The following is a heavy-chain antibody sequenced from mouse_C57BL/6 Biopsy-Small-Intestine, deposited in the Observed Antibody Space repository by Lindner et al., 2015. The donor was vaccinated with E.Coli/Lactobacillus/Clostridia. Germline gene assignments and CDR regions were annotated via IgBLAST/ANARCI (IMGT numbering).Heavy chain of an antibody. D-gene: IGHD1-3*01. Sequence: SVKVSCKVSGYTLTELSMHWVRQAPGKGLEWMGGLDPEDGETMCAQNFQGRVTMTEDTSTATAYMELRSLRSDDTAVYYCARDLSGVVIDYWGQGTLVTVSS. CDR1: GYTLTELS. CDR3: ARDLSGVVIDY. V-gene: IGHV1-18*01. CDR2: LDPEDGET. J-gene: IGHJ4*01.